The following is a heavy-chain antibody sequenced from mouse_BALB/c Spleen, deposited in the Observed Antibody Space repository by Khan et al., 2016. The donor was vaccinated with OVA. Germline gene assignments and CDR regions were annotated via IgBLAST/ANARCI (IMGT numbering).Heavy chain of an antibody. Sequence: EVELVESGGDLVKPGGSLKLSCAASGFTFSTYGMSWVRQTPDKRLEWVATISTGGSYTYYPDSVKGRFTISRDNAQNTLYLQMSSLKSEDTAMFYCERLAYYYDSEGFAYWGQGTLVTVSA. V-gene: IGHV5-6*01. D-gene: IGHD1-1*01. J-gene: IGHJ3*01. CDR3: ERLAYYYDSEGFAY. CDR2: ISTGGSYT. CDR1: GFTFSTYG.